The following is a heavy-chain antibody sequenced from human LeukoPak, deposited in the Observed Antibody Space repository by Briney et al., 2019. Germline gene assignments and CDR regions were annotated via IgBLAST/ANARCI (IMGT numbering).Heavy chain of an antibody. CDR3: AREYCGGDCYSAFDI. Sequence: ASVKVSCKASGYTFTGYYMHWVRQAPGQGLEWMGWINPNSGGTNYAQKFQGWVTMTRDTSISTAYMELSRLRSDDTAVYYCAREYCGGDCYSAFDIWGQGTMVTVSS. D-gene: IGHD2-21*02. CDR1: GYTFTGYY. V-gene: IGHV1-2*04. J-gene: IGHJ3*02. CDR2: INPNSGGT.